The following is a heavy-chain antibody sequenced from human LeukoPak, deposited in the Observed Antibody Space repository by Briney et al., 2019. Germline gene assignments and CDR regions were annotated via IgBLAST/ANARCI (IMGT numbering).Heavy chain of an antibody. CDR3: VVATIPYFDY. D-gene: IGHD5-12*01. CDR2: NSSSSSTI. CDR1: GFTFSSYS. Sequence: GGSLRLSCAASGFTFSSYSMNWVRQAPGTGLEWVSYNSSSSSTIYYANSVKGRFTISRDNAKNSLYLQMNSLRAEDMAVYYCVVATIPYFDYWGQGTLVTVSS. J-gene: IGHJ4*02. V-gene: IGHV3-48*01.